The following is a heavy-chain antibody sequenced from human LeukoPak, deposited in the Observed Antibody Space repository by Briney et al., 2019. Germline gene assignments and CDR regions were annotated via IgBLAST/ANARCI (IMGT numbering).Heavy chain of an antibody. Sequence: GGSLRLSCAASGFTFSSYEMSWVRQAPGKGLEWVSYISSSGSTIYYADSVKGRFTISRDNAKNSLYLQMSSLRVEDSAVYYCARDPVQDFDFWGQGIMVTVSS. CDR2: ISSSGSTI. CDR3: ARDPVQDFDF. J-gene: IGHJ4*02. V-gene: IGHV3-48*03. CDR1: GFTFSSYE.